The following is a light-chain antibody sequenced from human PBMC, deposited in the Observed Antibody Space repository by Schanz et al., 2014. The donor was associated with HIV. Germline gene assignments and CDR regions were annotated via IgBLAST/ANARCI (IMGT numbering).Light chain of an antibody. CDR3: SSYAGNNKLGV. J-gene: IGLJ1*01. Sequence: QSALTQPASVSGSPGQSITISCTGTSSDVGNYLLVSWYQQHPGKAPKLMIYEVSKRPSGVSDRFSGSKSGNTASLTVSGLQAEDEADYYCSSYAGNNKLGVFGTGTKLTVL. CDR2: EVS. V-gene: IGLV2-14*02. CDR1: SSDVGNYLL.